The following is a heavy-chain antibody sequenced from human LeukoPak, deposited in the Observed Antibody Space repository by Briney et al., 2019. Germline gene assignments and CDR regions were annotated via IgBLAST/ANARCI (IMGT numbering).Heavy chain of an antibody. D-gene: IGHD1-26*01. J-gene: IGHJ4*02. Sequence: ASVKVSCKASGYTFTGYYMHWVRQAPGQGLEWMGWINPNSGGTNYAQKFQGRVTMTRDTSISTAYMELNSLRSADTAVYYCARDTGNYFYYFDYWGQGTLVTVSS. V-gene: IGHV1-2*02. CDR1: GYTFTGYY. CDR3: ARDTGNYFYYFDY. CDR2: INPNSGGT.